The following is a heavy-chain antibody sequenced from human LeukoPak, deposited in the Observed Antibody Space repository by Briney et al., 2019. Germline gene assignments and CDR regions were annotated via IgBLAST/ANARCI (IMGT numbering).Heavy chain of an antibody. D-gene: IGHD3-16*01. CDR1: GYAFISYD. Sequence: GASVKVSCKASGYAFISYDIHWVRQAPGQGLEWVGRVNPNGFGTTYAQKFQGRVTMTSDTSTTTVYMDLSSLRSEDTAVYYCARDSITFGGFTFDFWGQGTLVTVSS. CDR3: ARDSITFGGFTFDF. J-gene: IGHJ4*02. CDR2: VNPNGFGT. V-gene: IGHV1-46*01.